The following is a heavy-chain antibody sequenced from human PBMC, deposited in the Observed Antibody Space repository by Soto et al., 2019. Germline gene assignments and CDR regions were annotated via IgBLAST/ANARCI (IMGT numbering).Heavy chain of an antibody. V-gene: IGHV5-51*01. CDR1: GYNFNTNW. CDR2: IYPGDSDI. D-gene: IGHD4-17*01. CDR3: ARSITVYGDYRAFDI. J-gene: IGHJ3*02. Sequence: GESLKISCKGAGYNFNTNWIGWVRHMPGKGLEWLGIIYPGDSDIRYSPSLQGQVTISADKSIATAYLQWSSLKASDTAMYYCARSITVYGDYRAFDIWGQGTMVTVSS.